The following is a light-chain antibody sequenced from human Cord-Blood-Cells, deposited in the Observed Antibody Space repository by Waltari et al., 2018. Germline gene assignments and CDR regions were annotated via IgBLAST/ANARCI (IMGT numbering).Light chain of an antibody. CDR1: QDISNY. CDR2: DAS. J-gene: IGKJ2*01. CDR3: QQYDNLPGDT. V-gene: IGKV1-33*01. Sequence: DIQMTQSPSSLSASVGDRVTITCQASQDISNYLNWYQQKPGKAPKLLIYDASNLETGVPSRFSGSGSGTDFTFTISSPQPEDIATYYCQQYDNLPGDTFGQGTKLEIK.